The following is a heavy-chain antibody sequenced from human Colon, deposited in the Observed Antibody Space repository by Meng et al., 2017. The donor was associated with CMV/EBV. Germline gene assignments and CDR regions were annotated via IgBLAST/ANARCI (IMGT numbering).Heavy chain of an antibody. CDR1: PFNVVNTY. CDR2: IYSGGPM. V-gene: IGHV3-66*04. Sequence: GESLKISCAGSPFNVVNTYMSWVRQAPGKGLEWVALIYSGGPMHYADSVKGRFTISRDNSKNSMFLQMNSLRPEDTAIYYCARQTSSSSYDHWGQGTLVTVSS. D-gene: IGHD2-2*01. J-gene: IGHJ5*02. CDR3: ARQTSSSSYDH.